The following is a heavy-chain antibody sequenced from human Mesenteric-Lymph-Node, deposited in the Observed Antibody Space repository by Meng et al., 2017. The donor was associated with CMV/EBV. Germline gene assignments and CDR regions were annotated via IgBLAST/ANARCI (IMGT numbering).Heavy chain of an antibody. Sequence: KASGYTVENYGISWVRQAPGQGLEWMGWISAYNGNTNYAQKLQGRVTMTTGTSTSTAYMELRSLRSDDTAVYYCARAQYQLPLGWFDPWGQGTLVTVSS. J-gene: IGHJ5*02. CDR1: GYTVENYG. CDR3: ARAQYQLPLGWFDP. V-gene: IGHV1-18*01. CDR2: ISAYNGNT. D-gene: IGHD2-2*01.